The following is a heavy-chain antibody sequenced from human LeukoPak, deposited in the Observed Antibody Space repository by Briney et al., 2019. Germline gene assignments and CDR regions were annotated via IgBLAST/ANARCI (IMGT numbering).Heavy chain of an antibody. V-gene: IGHV3-23*01. Sequence: GGSLRLSCAASGFTFSSYAMNWVRQAPGKGLEWVSGIDSSGGSTNYVDSVTGRFTISRDNSKNTLYLQMNSLRAEDSAIYYCARRLGAYWYFDLWGRGTLVTVSS. CDR3: ARRLGAYWYFDL. CDR1: GFTFSSYA. D-gene: IGHD3-16*01. J-gene: IGHJ2*01. CDR2: IDSSGGST.